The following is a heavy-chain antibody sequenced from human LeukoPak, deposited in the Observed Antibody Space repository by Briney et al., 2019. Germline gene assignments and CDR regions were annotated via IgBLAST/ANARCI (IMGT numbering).Heavy chain of an antibody. D-gene: IGHD2-15*01. J-gene: IGHJ6*02. Sequence: SETLSLTCAVHGGSFTGYYWNWIRQPQGKGLNCTGQISHNGSTNYYPSLKIRFTISVDTSKIQSSVKPSSVTAADTDVYCCVRGGSSRARGIDVWGQGTTVTV. CDR3: VRGGSSRARGIDV. CDR2: ISHNGST. V-gene: IGHV4-34*01. CDR1: GGSFTGYY.